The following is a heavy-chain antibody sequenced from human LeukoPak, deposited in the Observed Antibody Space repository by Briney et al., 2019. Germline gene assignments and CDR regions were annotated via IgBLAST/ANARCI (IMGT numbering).Heavy chain of an antibody. CDR2: ISYDESDK. CDR3: AKEVVAANNAAYYGMDV. D-gene: IGHD2-15*01. J-gene: IGHJ6*02. V-gene: IGHV3-30*18. Sequence: GRSLRLSCAASGFTFSNYGMHWVRQAPGKGLEWVAVISYDESDKYYADSVKGRFTISRDNSRNTLYLQMNSLRPEDTAVYYCAKEVVAANNAAYYGMDVWGQGTTVTVSS. CDR1: GFTFSNYG.